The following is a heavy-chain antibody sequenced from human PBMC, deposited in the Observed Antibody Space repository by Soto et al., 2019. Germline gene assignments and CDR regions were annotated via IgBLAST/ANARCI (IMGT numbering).Heavy chain of an antibody. D-gene: IGHD4-17*01. J-gene: IGHJ4*02. Sequence: EVQLVESGGGLVQPGGSLRLSCAASGFTVSSNYMNWVRQAPGKGLEWVSVIYSGGSTYYADSVKGRFTISRDNSKNTLYRQMNSLRAEDTAVYFCSRGYGDYFPFDDWGQGILVTVSS. V-gene: IGHV3-66*01. CDR3: SRGYGDYFPFDD. CDR2: IYSGGST. CDR1: GFTVSSNY.